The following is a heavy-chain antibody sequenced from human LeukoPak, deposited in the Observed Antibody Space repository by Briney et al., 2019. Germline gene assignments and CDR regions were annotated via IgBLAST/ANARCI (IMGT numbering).Heavy chain of an antibody. D-gene: IGHD3-22*01. Sequence: SQTLPLTCTVSGGSISSGGYYWGWIRQHPGKGLEWIGYIYHSGRTYYKPSLKSRITISVDTSKNEFSVKLSSVTAADTAVYYCARLDDTSGYYNDRPGGPFDYWGQGTLVTVSS. CDR2: IYHSGRT. V-gene: IGHV4-31*03. J-gene: IGHJ4*02. CDR3: ARLDDTSGYYNDRPGGPFDY. CDR1: GGSISSGGYY.